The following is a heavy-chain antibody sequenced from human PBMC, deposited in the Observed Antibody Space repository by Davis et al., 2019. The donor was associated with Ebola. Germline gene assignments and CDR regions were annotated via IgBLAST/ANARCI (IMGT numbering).Heavy chain of an antibody. V-gene: IGHV3-33*01. CDR2: IWYDGSRK. D-gene: IGHD2-15*01. Sequence: GGSLRLSCAASGFNFRNYGMHWVRQAPDKGLEWVAVIWYDGSRKYYGDSVKGRFTISRDNSNNLLYLQMNSLRAEDTAVYYCAIPDCSGANCYSVYIKNWGQGTLVTVSS. J-gene: IGHJ4*02. CDR1: GFNFRNYG. CDR3: AIPDCSGANCYSVYIKN.